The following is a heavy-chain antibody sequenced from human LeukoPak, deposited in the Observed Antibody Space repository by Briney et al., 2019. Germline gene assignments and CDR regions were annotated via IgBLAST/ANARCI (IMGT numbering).Heavy chain of an antibody. Sequence: PGGSLRLSCAASGFTFSNYAMSWVRQAPGKGPEWASGVRGRGSTFYSDSVKGRFTISRDNTKNTVHLQMNSLRADDTAVYYCAKEEAEVGRPNFHSWGQGTLVTVSS. CDR1: GFTFSNYA. CDR2: VRGRGST. CDR3: AKEEAEVGRPNFHS. V-gene: IGHV3-23*01. J-gene: IGHJ4*02.